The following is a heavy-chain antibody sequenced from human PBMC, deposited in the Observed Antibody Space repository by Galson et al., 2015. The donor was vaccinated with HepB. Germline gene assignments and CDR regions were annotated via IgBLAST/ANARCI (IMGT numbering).Heavy chain of an antibody. J-gene: IGHJ4*02. D-gene: IGHD2-2*01. CDR1: GGTFSSYA. V-gene: IGHV1-18*01. Sequence: SVKVSCKASGGTFSSYAISWVRQAPGQGLEWMGWISAYNGNTNYAQKLQGRVTMTTDTSTSTAYMELRSLRSDDTAVYYCARDSRYPLDIVVVPAAKGNFDYWGQGTLVTVSS. CDR3: ARDSRYPLDIVVVPAAKGNFDY. CDR2: ISAYNGNT.